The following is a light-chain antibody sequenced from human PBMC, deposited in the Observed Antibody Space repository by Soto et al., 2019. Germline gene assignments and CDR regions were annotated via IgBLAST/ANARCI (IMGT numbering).Light chain of an antibody. Sequence: EIVLIQSPATLSLSPGERATLSCRASQSVSSNLAWYQQNRGQAPRLLIFDASNRATGIPARFSGSRSGTDFTLTISSLEPEDFAVYYCQQHSNWPLTFGGGTKVEIK. CDR3: QQHSNWPLT. CDR2: DAS. CDR1: QSVSSN. J-gene: IGKJ4*01. V-gene: IGKV3-11*01.